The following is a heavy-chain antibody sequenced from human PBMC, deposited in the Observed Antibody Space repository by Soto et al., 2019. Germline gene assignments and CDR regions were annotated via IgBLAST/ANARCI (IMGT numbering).Heavy chain of an antibody. CDR2: ISGGGYTA. CDR3: AKARGVATIKSNFDY. Sequence: EVQLLESGGGLVQPGGSLRLSCVVSGLTFRSHAMYWVRQAPGQGLEWVAGISGGGYTAYYPDSVRGRFTISRDNSKNTVYLQLDNLRADDTAVYYCAKARGVATIKSNFDYWGQGTLVTVSS. V-gene: IGHV3-23*01. J-gene: IGHJ4*02. CDR1: GLTFRSHA. D-gene: IGHD5-12*01.